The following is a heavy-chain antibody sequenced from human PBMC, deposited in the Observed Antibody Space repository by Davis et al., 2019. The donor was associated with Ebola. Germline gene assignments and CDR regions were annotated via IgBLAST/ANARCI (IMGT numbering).Heavy chain of an antibody. V-gene: IGHV4-4*02. Sequence: PSETLSLTCAVSGGSISSDNWWRWVRQPPGKVLEWIGEIYHSGGTNYNPSLKSRVTISVDKSMHHLSLNLSSVTAADTAVYYCAKIDGGDYGDYGLSREDYWGQGTLVTVSS. J-gene: IGHJ4*02. CDR2: IYHSGGT. D-gene: IGHD4-17*01. CDR1: GGSISSDNW. CDR3: AKIDGGDYGDYGLSREDY.